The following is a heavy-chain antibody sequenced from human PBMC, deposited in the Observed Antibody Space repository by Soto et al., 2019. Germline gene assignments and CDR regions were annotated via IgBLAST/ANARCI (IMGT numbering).Heavy chain of an antibody. CDR2: ISYDGSNK. CDR3: AKGGLQDGMDV. CDR1: GFTFSSYG. Sequence: QVQLVESGGGVVQTGRSLRLSCAASGFTFSSYGMHWVRQAPGKGLEWVAVISYDGSNKYYADSVKGRFTISRDNSKNTLYLQMNSLRAEDTAVYYCAKGGLQDGMDVWGQGTTVTVSS. D-gene: IGHD3-16*01. V-gene: IGHV3-30*18. J-gene: IGHJ6*02.